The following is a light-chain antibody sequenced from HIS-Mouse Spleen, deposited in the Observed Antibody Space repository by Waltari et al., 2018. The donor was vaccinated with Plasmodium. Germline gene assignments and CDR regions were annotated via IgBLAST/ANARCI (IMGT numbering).Light chain of an antibody. V-gene: IGLV2-23*01. CDR3: CSYAGSSSWV. Sequence: QSALTQPASVSGSPGQSITIPCTGTSSDVGSYNLVSWYQQHPGKAPKLMIYEGSKRPSGVSNRFSDSTSGNTASLTISGLQAEDEADYYCCSYAGSSSWVFGGGTKLTVL. CDR1: SSDVGSYNL. J-gene: IGLJ3*02. CDR2: EGS.